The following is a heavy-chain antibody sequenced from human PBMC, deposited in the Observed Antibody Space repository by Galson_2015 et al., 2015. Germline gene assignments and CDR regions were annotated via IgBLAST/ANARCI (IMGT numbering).Heavy chain of an antibody. CDR2: IWYDGSNK. Sequence: SLRLSCAASGFTFSSYGMHWVRQAPGKGLEWVAVIWYDGSNKYYADSVKGRFTISRDNSKNTLYLQMNSLRAEDTAVYYCARGDPRGSMVRGVIHYWGQGTLVTVSS. CDR3: ARGDPRGSMVRGVIHY. J-gene: IGHJ4*02. D-gene: IGHD3-10*01. CDR1: GFTFSSYG. V-gene: IGHV3-33*01.